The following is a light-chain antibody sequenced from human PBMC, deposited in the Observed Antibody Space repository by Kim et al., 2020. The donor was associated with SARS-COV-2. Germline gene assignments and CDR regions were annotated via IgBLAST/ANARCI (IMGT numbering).Light chain of an antibody. J-gene: IGKJ4*01. CDR3: QQYKSDPLT. CDR1: QDITYY. Sequence: AGGGDRVTSKGRASQDITYYLAWLQQRTGKAPQSLIYASSGLQSGGPSRFSGSGYGTDFTLTSSSLQPEDFATYYCQQYKSDPLTFGGGTKVDIK. V-gene: IGKV1-16*01. CDR2: ASS.